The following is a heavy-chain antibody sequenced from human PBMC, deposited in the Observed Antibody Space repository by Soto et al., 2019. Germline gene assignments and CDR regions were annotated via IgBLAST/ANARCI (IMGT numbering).Heavy chain of an antibody. CDR1: GFTFSRYA. CDR3: AEYLSDTSGYYTIQH. CDR2: ISDSGDST. D-gene: IGHD3-22*01. J-gene: IGHJ1*01. Sequence: PGGSLRLSCVASGFTFSRYAMSWVRQAPGRGLKWVSTISDSGDSTYYADSVRGRFTISRDISKYTLYLQMNSLRAEDTAVYYCAEYLSDTSGYYTIQHWGQGTLVTVSS. V-gene: IGHV3-23*01.